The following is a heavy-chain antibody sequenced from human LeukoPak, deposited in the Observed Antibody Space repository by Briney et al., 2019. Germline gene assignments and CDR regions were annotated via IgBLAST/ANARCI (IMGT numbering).Heavy chain of an antibody. Sequence: PSETLSLTCTVSGYSISSGYYWGWIRPPPGKGLEWIGSIYHSGSTYHNPSLKSRVTISVDTSKNQFSLMLNSVTAADTAVYYCARDFRGGYDFWSGYYTPYYFDYWGQGTLVTVSS. CDR3: ARDFRGGYDFWSGYYTPYYFDY. D-gene: IGHD3-3*01. CDR2: IYHSGST. V-gene: IGHV4-38-2*02. CDR1: GYSISSGYY. J-gene: IGHJ4*02.